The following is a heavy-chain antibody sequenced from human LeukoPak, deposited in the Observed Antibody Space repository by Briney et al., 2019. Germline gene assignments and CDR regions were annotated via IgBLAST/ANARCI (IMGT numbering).Heavy chain of an antibody. V-gene: IGHV3-9*01. J-gene: IGHJ5*02. Sequence: TGGSLRLSCAASGFTFDDYAMHWVRQAPGKGLEWVSGISWNSGSIGYADSVKGRFTISRDNAKNSLYLQMNSLRAEDTALYYCAKGRAIAVAGTLDWFDPWGQGTLVTVSS. CDR1: GFTFDDYA. CDR3: AKGRAIAVAGTLDWFDP. D-gene: IGHD6-19*01. CDR2: ISWNSGSI.